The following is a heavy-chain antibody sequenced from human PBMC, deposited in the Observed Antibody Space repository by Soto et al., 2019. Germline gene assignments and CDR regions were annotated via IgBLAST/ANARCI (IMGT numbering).Heavy chain of an antibody. J-gene: IGHJ4*02. Sequence: ASVKVSCKASGYTFTSYAMHWVRQAPGQRLEWMGWINAGNGNTKYSQKFQGRVTITRDTSASTAYMELSSLGSEDTAVYYCARDIKYSSSWYGAMGYWGQATLVTVSS. CDR3: ARDIKYSSSWYGAMGY. D-gene: IGHD6-13*01. CDR2: INAGNGNT. V-gene: IGHV1-3*01. CDR1: GYTFTSYA.